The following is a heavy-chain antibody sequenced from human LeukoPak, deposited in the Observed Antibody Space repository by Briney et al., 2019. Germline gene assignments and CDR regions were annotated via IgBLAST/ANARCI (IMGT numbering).Heavy chain of an antibody. J-gene: IGHJ5*01. CDR1: GFTFSSYW. V-gene: IGHV3-23*01. Sequence: GGSLRLSCAASGFTFSSYWMSWVRQAPGKGLEWVSTITGGGSTTYYADSVKGRFTISRDNSKNTLYLQMNSLRAEDTALYYCARESPVAATGRSWFDSWGQGTLVTVSS. D-gene: IGHD6-13*01. CDR2: ITGGGSTT. CDR3: ARESPVAATGRSWFDS.